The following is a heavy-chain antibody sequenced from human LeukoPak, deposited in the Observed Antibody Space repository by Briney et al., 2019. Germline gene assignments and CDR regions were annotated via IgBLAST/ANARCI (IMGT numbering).Heavy chain of an antibody. J-gene: IGHJ4*02. Sequence: GVSLKISCKGSGYSYTSYWIGWVRQMPGKGLEWMGIIYPGDSDTRYSPSFQGQVTISADKSISTAYLQWSSLKASDTAMYYCARHGRAVTTDIDYWGQGTLVTVSS. CDR3: ARHGRAVTTDIDY. V-gene: IGHV5-51*01. CDR2: IYPGDSDT. CDR1: GYSYTSYW. D-gene: IGHD4-17*01.